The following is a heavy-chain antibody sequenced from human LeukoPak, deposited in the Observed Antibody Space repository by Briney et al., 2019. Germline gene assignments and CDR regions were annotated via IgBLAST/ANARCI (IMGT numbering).Heavy chain of an antibody. CDR1: GFTFTSSA. V-gene: IGHV1-58*01. Sequence: ASVKVSCKASGFTFTSSAVQWVRQARGQRLEWIGWIVVGSGNTNHAQKFQERVTITRDMSTSTAYMGLSSLRSEDTAVYYCARDFVAGLYYFDYWGQGTLVTVSS. D-gene: IGHD6-19*01. CDR3: ARDFVAGLYYFDY. CDR2: IVVGSGNT. J-gene: IGHJ4*02.